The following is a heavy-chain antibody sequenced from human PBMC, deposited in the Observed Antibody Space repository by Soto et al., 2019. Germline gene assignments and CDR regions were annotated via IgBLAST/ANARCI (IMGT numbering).Heavy chain of an antibody. Sequence: QVQLQESGPGLVKPSETLSLTCTVSGGSISDYYWSWFRQAPGKGLDWIGYVYYSGTTNYNPSLQRRVTMSVYTSKNQCSLKLSSVTAADAAVYYCARQAIDWGQGTLVTVSS. CDR1: GGSISDYY. CDR3: ARQAID. CDR2: VYYSGTT. V-gene: IGHV4-59*08. J-gene: IGHJ4*02.